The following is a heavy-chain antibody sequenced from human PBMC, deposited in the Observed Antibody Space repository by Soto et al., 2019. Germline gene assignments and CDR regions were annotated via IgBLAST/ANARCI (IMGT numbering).Heavy chain of an antibody. V-gene: IGHV3-23*01. CDR3: VKHKGWELRPFDY. CDR1: GFTFSTND. CDR2: ISGTST. D-gene: IGHD1-26*01. J-gene: IGHJ4*02. Sequence: EVQLLESGGGLVQVGGSLRLSCAVSGFTFSTNDMSWVRQAPGMGLQWVSTISGTSTYYADSVKGRFTISRNNSKSTLFLQMNSLRADDTATYYCVKHKGWELRPFDYWGQGTLVTVSS.